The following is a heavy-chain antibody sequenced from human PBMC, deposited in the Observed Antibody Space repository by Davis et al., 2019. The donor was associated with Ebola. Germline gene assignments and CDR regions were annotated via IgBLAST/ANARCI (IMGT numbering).Heavy chain of an antibody. V-gene: IGHV3-48*02. CDR2: ISSSSSTI. J-gene: IGHJ5*02. D-gene: IGHD3-3*01. CDR1: GFTFSSYS. CDR3: AREGPYDFWSGFPFDP. Sequence: GESLKISCAASGFTFSSYSMNWVRQAPGKGLEWVSYISSSSSTIYYADSVKGRFTISRDNAKNSLYLQMNSLRDEDTAVYYCAREGPYDFWSGFPFDPWGQGTLVTVSS.